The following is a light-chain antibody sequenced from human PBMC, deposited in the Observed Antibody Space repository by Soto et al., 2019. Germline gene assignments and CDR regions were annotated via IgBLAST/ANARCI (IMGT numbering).Light chain of an antibody. CDR3: MQGTIWPPT. V-gene: IGKV2-30*01. CDR1: QSIVYSDGNAY. Sequence: DVVMTQSPLSLPVTLGQPASISCRSSQSIVYSDGNAYLSWFQQRPGQSPRRLIYRTSNRDSGVPDRFRGRGSGSDFTLTINRVEAEDVGVYYCMQGTIWPPTFGRGTKVEIK. CDR2: RTS. J-gene: IGKJ4*02.